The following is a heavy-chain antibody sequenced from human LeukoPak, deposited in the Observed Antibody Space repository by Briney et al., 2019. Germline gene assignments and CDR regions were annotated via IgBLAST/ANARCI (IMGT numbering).Heavy chain of an antibody. CDR2: IRYDGTKK. J-gene: IGHJ4*02. CDR1: GFTFSTYG. Sequence: GGSLRLTCAASGFTFSTYGMHWVRQAPGKGLEWVAFIRYDGTKKYYADSLKGRFTISRDNSKNTLYLQMNSLRAEGTAVYYCAKISGYYPFEYWGQGTLVTVSS. CDR3: AKISGYYPFEY. D-gene: IGHD3-22*01. V-gene: IGHV3-30*02.